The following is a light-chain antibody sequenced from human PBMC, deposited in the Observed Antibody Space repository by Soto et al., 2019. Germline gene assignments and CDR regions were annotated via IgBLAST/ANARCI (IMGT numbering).Light chain of an antibody. V-gene: IGKV1-12*01. CDR3: QQTSAFPRT. CDR1: RDISNS. Sequence: EIQMTQKTSSVSASVGDRLTITCRASRDISNSLAWYQQTPGKAPKLLLRGASSLHRGVPSRFSGGGAGTEFTLTISSLQPEDFATYYCQQTSAFPRTFGQGTKVDIK. CDR2: GAS. J-gene: IGKJ1*01.